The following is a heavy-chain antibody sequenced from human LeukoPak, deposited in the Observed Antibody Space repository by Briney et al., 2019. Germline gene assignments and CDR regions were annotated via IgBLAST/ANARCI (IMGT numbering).Heavy chain of an antibody. D-gene: IGHD6-13*01. CDR1: GGSISSYY. CDR3: ARQAYSSSWYV. J-gene: IGHJ4*02. V-gene: IGHV4-59*08. Sequence: SETLSLTCTVSGGSISSYYWSWIRQPPGKGLEWIGYIYYSGSTNYNPSLKSRVTISVDTSKNQFSLKLSSVTAADTAVYYCARQAYSSSWYVWGQGTLVTVSS. CDR2: IYYSGST.